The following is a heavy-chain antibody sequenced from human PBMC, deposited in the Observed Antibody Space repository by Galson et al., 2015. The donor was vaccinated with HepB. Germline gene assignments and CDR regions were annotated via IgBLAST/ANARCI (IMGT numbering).Heavy chain of an antibody. D-gene: IGHD6-19*01. J-gene: IGHJ4*02. V-gene: IGHV1-3*01. CDR2: INAGNGNT. Sequence: SVKVSCKASGYTFTSYAMHWVRQAPGQRLEWMGWINAGNGNTKYSQKFQGRVTITRDTSASTAYMELSSLRSEDTAVYYCARGRAVAGTTRYYFDYWGQGTLVTVSS. CDR3: ARGRAVAGTTRYYFDY. CDR1: GYTFTSYA.